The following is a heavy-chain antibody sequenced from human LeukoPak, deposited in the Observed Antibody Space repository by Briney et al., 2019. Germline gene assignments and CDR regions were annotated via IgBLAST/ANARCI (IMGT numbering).Heavy chain of an antibody. CDR3: ARGGIAAASNYYYGMDV. D-gene: IGHD6-13*01. V-gene: IGHV4-39*01. Sequence: SETLSLTCTVSGGSISSSSYYWGWIRQPPGKGLEWIGSIYYSGSTYYNPSLKSRVTISVDTSKNQFSLKLSSVTAADTAVYYCARGGIAAASNYYYGMDVWGQGTTVTVSS. CDR1: GGSISSSSYY. J-gene: IGHJ6*02. CDR2: IYYSGST.